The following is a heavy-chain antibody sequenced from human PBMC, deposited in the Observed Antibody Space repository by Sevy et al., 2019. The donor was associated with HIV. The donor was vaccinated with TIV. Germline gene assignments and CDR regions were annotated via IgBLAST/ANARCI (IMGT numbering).Heavy chain of an antibody. D-gene: IGHD3-22*01. Sequence: GGSLRLSCAASGFTFSSYAMSWVRQAPGKGLEWVSSISGSGSFTYYADSVKGHFTISRDNSKNTLNLQMTSLRAEDTAVYYCAKEGQGEYYDSSGSFDYWGQGTLVTVSS. CDR3: AKEGQGEYYDSSGSFDY. CDR1: GFTFSSYA. V-gene: IGHV3-23*01. CDR2: ISGSGSFT. J-gene: IGHJ4*02.